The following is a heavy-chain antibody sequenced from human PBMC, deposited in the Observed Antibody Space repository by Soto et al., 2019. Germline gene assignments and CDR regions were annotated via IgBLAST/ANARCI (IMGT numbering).Heavy chain of an antibody. CDR2: INAGNGNT. CDR3: AREVANYDYVWGSYRYGSGY. V-gene: IGHV1-3*01. D-gene: IGHD3-16*02. Sequence: QVQLVQSGAEVKKPGASVKVSCKASGYTFTSYAMHWVRQAPGQRLEWMGWINAGNGNTKYSQKFQGRVTITRDTSASTAYMELSSLRSEDTAVYYCAREVANYDYVWGSYRYGSGYWGQGTLVTVSS. CDR1: GYTFTSYA. J-gene: IGHJ4*02.